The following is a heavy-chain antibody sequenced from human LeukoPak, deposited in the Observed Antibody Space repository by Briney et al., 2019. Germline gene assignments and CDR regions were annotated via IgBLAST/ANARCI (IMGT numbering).Heavy chain of an antibody. D-gene: IGHD6-19*01. CDR2: INHSGST. CDR3: ARWKAVAGTGYYYYGVDV. V-gene: IGHV4-34*01. CDR1: GGSFSGYY. J-gene: IGHJ6*02. Sequence: ETLSLTCAVYGGSFSGYYWSWIRQPPGKGLEWIGEINHSGSTNYNPSLKSRVTISVDTSKNQFSLKLSSVTAADTAVYYCARWKAVAGTGYYYYGVDVWGQGTTITVSS.